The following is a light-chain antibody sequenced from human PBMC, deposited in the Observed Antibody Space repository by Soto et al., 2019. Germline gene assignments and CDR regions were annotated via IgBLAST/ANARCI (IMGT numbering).Light chain of an antibody. CDR3: CSYAGSYTLV. V-gene: IGLV2-11*01. J-gene: IGLJ2*01. CDR1: SSDVGGYNY. Sequence: QSALTQPRSLSGSPGQSVTISCTGTSSDVGGYNYVSWYQQHPGKAPKLMIYDVSKRPSGVPDRFSGSKSGNTASLTISWLQAEDEADYYCCSYAGSYTLVFGGGTKVTVL. CDR2: DVS.